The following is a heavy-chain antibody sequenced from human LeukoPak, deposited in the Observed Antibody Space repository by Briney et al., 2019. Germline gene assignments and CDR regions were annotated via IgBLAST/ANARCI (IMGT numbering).Heavy chain of an antibody. Sequence: SETLSLTCIVSGSSISNYYWSWIRQPAGKGLEWIGRIYSSGSTNYNPSLKSRVTMSLDTSKNQFSLKLSSVTAADTVVYYCARAAHSGSLAPFDYWGQGTLVTVSS. V-gene: IGHV4-4*07. CDR3: ARAAHSGSLAPFDY. J-gene: IGHJ4*02. D-gene: IGHD1-26*01. CDR1: GSSISNYY. CDR2: IYSSGST.